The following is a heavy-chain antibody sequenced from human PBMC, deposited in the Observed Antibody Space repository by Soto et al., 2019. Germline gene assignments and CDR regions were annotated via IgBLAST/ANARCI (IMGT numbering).Heavy chain of an antibody. CDR3: ARDLYSGSYYIYY. CDR2: LSAGSSYI. V-gene: IGHV3-21*01. Sequence: EVQLVESGGGLVKPGGSLRLSCTASGFTFSNYNMNWVRQAPGKGLEWVSSLSAGSSYIYYADSVKGRFTISRDNAKNSLDLEMNRLRAEDTAVYYCARDLYSGSYYIYYWGQGTLVTVSS. D-gene: IGHD1-26*01. CDR1: GFTFSNYN. J-gene: IGHJ4*02.